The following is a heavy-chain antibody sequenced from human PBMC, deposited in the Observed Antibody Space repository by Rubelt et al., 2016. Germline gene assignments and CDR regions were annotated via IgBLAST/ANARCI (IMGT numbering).Heavy chain of an antibody. CDR1: GFTFSSDI. V-gene: IGHV3-21*01. Sequence: GGGVVRPGGSLRLSCAASGFTFSSDIMNWVRQAPGKGLEWVASISSSSSFIYNADSVKGRFTISRDNAKKSLYLQMNSLRVEDTAVYYCARDRGVCEGGYCSSSSRYGMDVWGQGTTVTVSS. CDR3: ARDRGVCEGGYCSSSSRYGMDV. J-gene: IGHJ6*02. CDR2: ISSSSSFI. D-gene: IGHD2-2*01.